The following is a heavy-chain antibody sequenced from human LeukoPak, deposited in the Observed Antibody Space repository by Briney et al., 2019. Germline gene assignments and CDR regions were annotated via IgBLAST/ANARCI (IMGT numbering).Heavy chain of an antibody. D-gene: IGHD6-19*01. V-gene: IGHV3-23*01. CDR3: AKDRAAVATTDY. Sequence: GGSLRLSCAASGFTFSSYTMSWVRQAPGKGLEWVSTITTSDGNTYYADSVKGRFTVSRDNSKNTLYLQMNSLRAEDTAVYYCAKDRAAVATTDYWGQGTLVTVSS. CDR2: ITTSDGNT. CDR1: GFTFSSYT. J-gene: IGHJ4*02.